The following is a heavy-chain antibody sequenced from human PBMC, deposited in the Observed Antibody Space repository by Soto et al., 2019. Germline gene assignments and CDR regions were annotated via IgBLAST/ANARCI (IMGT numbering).Heavy chain of an antibody. Sequence: QVQLVESGGGVVQPGRSLRLSCAASGFMVSSYAMHWVRQAPGKGLEWVAVQTYDGSNKYYADSVKGRFTISRDNSKNTLYLQMNSQRAEDTAVYYCARAGGLLVDYWGQGTLVTVSS. CDR3: ARAGGLLVDY. J-gene: IGHJ4*02. D-gene: IGHD1-26*01. V-gene: IGHV3-30-3*01. CDR2: QTYDGSNK. CDR1: GFMVSSYA.